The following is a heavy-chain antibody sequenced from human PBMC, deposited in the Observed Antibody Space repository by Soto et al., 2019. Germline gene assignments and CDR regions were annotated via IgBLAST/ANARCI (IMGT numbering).Heavy chain of an antibody. J-gene: IGHJ6*02. D-gene: IGHD5-18*01. CDR1: GDPLSSHS. CDR3: ARDSRDTPVVRRLYYYYGMDI. V-gene: IGHV1-69*06. CDR2: IIPVFGTT. Sequence: QVQPVQSGAEVKKPGSSVKVSCKASGDPLSSHSITWVRQVPGQGLEWMGGIIPVFGTTNYAQKFQGRVTITADTSTSTTYMELSSLRSEDTAVYYCARDSRDTPVVRRLYYYYGMDIWGQGTTVTVSS.